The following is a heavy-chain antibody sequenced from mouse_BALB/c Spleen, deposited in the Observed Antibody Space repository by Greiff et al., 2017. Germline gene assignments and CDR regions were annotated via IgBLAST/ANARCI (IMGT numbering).Heavy chain of an antibody. CDR3: ARGDDYDGGFAY. CDR1: GYTFTDYN. J-gene: IGHJ3*01. V-gene: IGHV1S29*02. D-gene: IGHD2-4*01. CDR2: IYPYNGGT. Sequence: EVMLVESGPELVKPGASVKISCKASGYTFTDYNMHWVKQSHGKSLEWIGYIYPYNGGTGYNQKFKSKATLTVDNSSSTAYMELRSLTSEDSAVYYCARGDDYDGGFAYWGQGTLVTVSA.